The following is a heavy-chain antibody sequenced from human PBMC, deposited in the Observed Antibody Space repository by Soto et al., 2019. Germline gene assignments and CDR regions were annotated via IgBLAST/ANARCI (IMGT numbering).Heavy chain of an antibody. J-gene: IGHJ6*02. D-gene: IGHD6-6*01. Sequence: GESLKISCKGSGYSFTSYWISWVRQMPGKGLEWMGRIDPSDSYTNYSPSFQGHVTISADKSISTAYLQWSSLKASDTAMYYCARRPGWASSSHYYYGMDVWAQGTTVTVSS. CDR1: GYSFTSYW. CDR2: IDPSDSYT. V-gene: IGHV5-10-1*01. CDR3: ARRPGWASSSHYYYGMDV.